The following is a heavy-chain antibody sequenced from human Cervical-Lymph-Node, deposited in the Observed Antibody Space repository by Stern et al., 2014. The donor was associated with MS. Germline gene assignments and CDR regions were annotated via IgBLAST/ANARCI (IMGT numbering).Heavy chain of an antibody. CDR2: ISSSGTTI. CDR3: ARFKIASYYYYYYGMDV. J-gene: IGHJ6*02. V-gene: IGHV3-11*01. D-gene: IGHD2-21*01. Sequence: VQLVESGGGLVKPGGSLRLSCAASGFTFSDHYMTWIRQAPGKGLEWVSFISSSGTTIYDADSVKGRFTITRDNAQNSLYLQMNGLRAEDTAIYYCARFKIASYYYYYYGMDVWGQGTTVTVSS. CDR1: GFTFSDHY.